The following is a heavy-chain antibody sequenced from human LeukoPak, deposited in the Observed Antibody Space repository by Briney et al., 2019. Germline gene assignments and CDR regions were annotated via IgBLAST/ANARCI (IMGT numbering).Heavy chain of an antibody. D-gene: IGHD1-26*01. CDR2: IYYSGST. CDR1: GDSISSTTYY. V-gene: IGHV4-39*07. CDR3: ARDFTDSGSSLVYYYYYYMDV. J-gene: IGHJ6*03. Sequence: SETLSLTCTVSGDSISSTTYYWGWIRQPPGKGLEWIGSIYYSGSTNYNPSLKSRVTMSVDTSKNQFSLKLSSVTAADTAVYYCARDFTDSGSSLVYYYYYYMDVWGKGTTVTVSS.